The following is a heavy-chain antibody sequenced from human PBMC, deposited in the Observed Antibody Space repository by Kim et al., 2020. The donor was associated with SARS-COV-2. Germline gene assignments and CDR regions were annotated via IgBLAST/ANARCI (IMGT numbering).Heavy chain of an antibody. V-gene: IGHV1-2*02. Sequence: ASVKVSCKASGYTFTSYYMHWARQAPGHGLEWMGCINPTSDGTYSAQRLQGRVTLTRDTSITTDYMEFSGPTFDDTAVYYCGGEAGGSGGIDLWGQGTL. J-gene: IGHJ4*02. CDR3: GGEAGGSGGIDL. CDR2: INPTSDGT. D-gene: IGHD1-1*01. CDR1: GYTFTSYY.